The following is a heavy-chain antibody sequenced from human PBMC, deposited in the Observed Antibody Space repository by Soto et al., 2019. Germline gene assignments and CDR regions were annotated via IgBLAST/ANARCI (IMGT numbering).Heavy chain of an antibody. CDR3: ARADRTLVTSYGLDV. CDR2: INHSGTT. CDR1: GGSFSGFY. D-gene: IGHD2-21*02. V-gene: IGHV4-34*01. J-gene: IGHJ6*02. Sequence: SETLSLTCAVSGGSFSGFYWTWISQPPGEGLEWIGEINHSGTTNFNPSLRSRLTISLVSSKTHFSLELTSMTAADAAVYYCARADRTLVTSYGLDVWGQGTTVTVSS.